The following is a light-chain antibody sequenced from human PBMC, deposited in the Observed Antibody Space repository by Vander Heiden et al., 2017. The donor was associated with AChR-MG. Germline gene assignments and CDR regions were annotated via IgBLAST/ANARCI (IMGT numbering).Light chain of an antibody. J-gene: IGKJ4*01. V-gene: IGKV6-21*01. CDR2: YAS. Sequence: VLTQSPDFQSVTPQEKVTIICRASQSIGRSLHWYQQKPDQSPKLLIKYASQSLSGVPSRFSGSGSGTDFTLTIDSLEAEDAATYYCHQTATLPQAFGGGTKVEIK. CDR3: HQTATLPQA. CDR1: QSIGRS.